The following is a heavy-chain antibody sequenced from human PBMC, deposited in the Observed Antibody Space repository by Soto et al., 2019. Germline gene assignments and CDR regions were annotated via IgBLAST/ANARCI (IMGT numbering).Heavy chain of an antibody. Sequence: QIQLLQSGAEVKKPGASVKVTCKASGYTFRNFGISWGRQAPGQGLEWMGWISADNANANYAQKFQGRLTMTADTSTSTAYMKLRSLRSDDTAVYYCARENSYFDYWGQGTLVTVSS. CDR3: ARENSYFDY. V-gene: IGHV1-18*01. CDR2: ISADNANA. CDR1: GYTFRNFG. J-gene: IGHJ4*02.